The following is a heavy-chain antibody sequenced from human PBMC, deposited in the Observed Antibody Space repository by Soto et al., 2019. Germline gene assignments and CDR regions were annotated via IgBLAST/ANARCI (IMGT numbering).Heavy chain of an antibody. CDR3: AKGSYYYGSGSYYGLPVDY. Sequence: PWWSLRLCCAASGFTCSSYGMHWCRQAPGKGLEWVAVISYDGSNKYYADSVKGRFTISRDNSKNTLYLQMNSLRAEDTAVYYCAKGSYYYGSGSYYGLPVDYWGQGTLVTVSS. V-gene: IGHV3-30*18. J-gene: IGHJ4*02. CDR1: GFTCSSYG. CDR2: ISYDGSNK. D-gene: IGHD3-10*01.